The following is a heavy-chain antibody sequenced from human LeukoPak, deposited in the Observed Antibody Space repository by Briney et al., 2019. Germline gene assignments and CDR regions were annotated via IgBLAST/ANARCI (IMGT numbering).Heavy chain of an antibody. V-gene: IGHV3-48*01. CDR2: ISSSSSTI. J-gene: IGHJ1*01. CDR3: ARDCGGSCPNYFQH. D-gene: IGHD2-15*01. Sequence: GGSLRPSCAASGFTFSSYSMNWVRQAPGKGLEWVSYISSSSSTIYYADSVKGRFTISRDNAKNSLYLQMNSLRAEDTAVYYCARDCGGSCPNYFQHWGQGTLVTVSS. CDR1: GFTFSSYS.